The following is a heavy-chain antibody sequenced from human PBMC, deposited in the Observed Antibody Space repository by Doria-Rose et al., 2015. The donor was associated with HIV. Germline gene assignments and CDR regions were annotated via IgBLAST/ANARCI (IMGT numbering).Heavy chain of an antibody. CDR1: GFSFESYA. J-gene: IGHJ6*03. Sequence: VQLVQSGGGLVQPGRSLRLSCVGSGFSFESYAMHWVRLAPGKGLEWVAGMSWDSGAIGNADSVEGRFTISRDNAKKSVYLEMRSLRPEDTAFYYCAKAPIIGPKYYFYMDVWGKGTSVTVSS. V-gene: IGHV3-9*01. D-gene: IGHD3-3*01. CDR3: AKAPIIGPKYYFYMDV. CDR2: MSWDSGAI.